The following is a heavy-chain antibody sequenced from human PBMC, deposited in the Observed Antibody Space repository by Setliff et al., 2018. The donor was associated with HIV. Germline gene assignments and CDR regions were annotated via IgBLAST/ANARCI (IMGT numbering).Heavy chain of an antibody. CDR2: ISNSANNI. CDR3: AREWITAYYYYGLDV. D-gene: IGHD3-10*01. CDR1: GFTFSSYE. Sequence: GGSLRLSCAASGFTFSSYEMNWVRQAPGKGLEWVSYISNSANNIYYADSVKGRFTISRDNAKNSLYLQMNSLRAEDTAVYYCAREWITAYYYYGLDVWGQGTTVTVSS. J-gene: IGHJ6*02. V-gene: IGHV3-48*03.